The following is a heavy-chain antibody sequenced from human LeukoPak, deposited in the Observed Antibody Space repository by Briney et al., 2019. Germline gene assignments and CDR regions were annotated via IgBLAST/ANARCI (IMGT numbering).Heavy chain of an antibody. J-gene: IGHJ5*02. V-gene: IGHV4-38-2*01. D-gene: IGHD3-3*01. CDR1: GYSLSSGFY. CDR2: IYHSGNT. Sequence: SETLSLTCAVSGYSLSSGFYWGWIRQPPGKGLEWIGRIYHSGNTYFNPSLRSRVTISLDTSKNEFSLKVRSVTAEETAGYYCAGQVSEWLLYGNWFDPWGQGTLVTVSS. CDR3: AGQVSEWLLYGNWFDP.